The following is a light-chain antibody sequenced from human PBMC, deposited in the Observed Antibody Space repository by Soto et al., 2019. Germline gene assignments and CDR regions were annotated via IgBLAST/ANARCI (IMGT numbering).Light chain of an antibody. Sequence: QSVLTQSPSASASLGASVKLTCTLSSGHSSYAIAWHQQQPEKGPRYLMRLNSDGSHNKGDAISDRFSGSSSGAERYLTISSLQSEDEADYYCQTWGTGIHVVFGGGTMLTVL. CDR3: QTWGTGIHVV. J-gene: IGLJ2*01. CDR1: SGHSSYA. V-gene: IGLV4-69*01. CDR2: LNSDGSH.